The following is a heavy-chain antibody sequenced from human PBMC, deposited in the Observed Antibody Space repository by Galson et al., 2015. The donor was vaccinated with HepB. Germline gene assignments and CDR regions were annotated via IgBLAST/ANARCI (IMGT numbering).Heavy chain of an antibody. V-gene: IGHV3-33*01. CDR2: IWYDGSNK. D-gene: IGHD3-22*01. Sequence: SLRLSCAASGFTFSSYGMHWVRQAPGKGLEWVAVIWYDGSNKYYADSVKGRFTISRDNSKNTLYLQMNSLRAEDTAVYYCARDPSDGEGSYDSSPSTTYYYYGMDVWGQGTTVTVSS. CDR1: GFTFSSYG. CDR3: ARDPSDGEGSYDSSPSTTYYYYGMDV. J-gene: IGHJ6*02.